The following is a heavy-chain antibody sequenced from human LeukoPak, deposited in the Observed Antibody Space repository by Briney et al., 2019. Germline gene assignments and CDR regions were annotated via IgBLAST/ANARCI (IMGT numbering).Heavy chain of an antibody. CDR2: INHSGST. CDR3: ATRGYSYGYRV. CDR1: GGSFSGYY. V-gene: IGHV4-34*01. D-gene: IGHD5-18*01. Sequence: SETLSLTCAVYGGSFSGYYWSWIRQPPGKGLEWIGVINHSGSTNYNPSLKSRVTISVDTSKNQFSLKLSSVIAADTAVYYCATRGYSYGYRVWGQGTLVTVSS. J-gene: IGHJ4*02.